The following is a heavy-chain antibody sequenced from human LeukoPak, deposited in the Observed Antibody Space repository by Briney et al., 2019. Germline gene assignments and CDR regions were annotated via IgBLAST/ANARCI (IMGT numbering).Heavy chain of an antibody. CDR3: AKDRCSGGSCYYGGFDY. Sequence: GGSLRLSCAASGFTFSSYWMHWVRQAPGKGLVWVSRINSDGSSTNYADSVKGRFTISRDNAKNTLYLQMNSLRAEDTAVYYCAKDRCSGGSCYYGGFDYWGQGTLVTVSS. J-gene: IGHJ4*02. CDR2: INSDGSST. V-gene: IGHV3-74*01. D-gene: IGHD2-15*01. CDR1: GFTFSSYW.